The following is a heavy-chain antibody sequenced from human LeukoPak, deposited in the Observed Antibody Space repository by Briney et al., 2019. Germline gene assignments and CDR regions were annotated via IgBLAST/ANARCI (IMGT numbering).Heavy chain of an antibody. J-gene: IGHJ6*02. CDR2: ISSSGSTI. Sequence: GGSLRLSCAASGFTFSSYEMTWVRQAPGKGLEWVSYISSSGSTIYYADSVKGRFTISRDNAKNSLYLQMNSLRAEDTAVYYCARPYGDYDGMDVWGQGTTVTVSS. V-gene: IGHV3-48*03. CDR1: GFTFSSYE. D-gene: IGHD4-17*01. CDR3: ARPYGDYDGMDV.